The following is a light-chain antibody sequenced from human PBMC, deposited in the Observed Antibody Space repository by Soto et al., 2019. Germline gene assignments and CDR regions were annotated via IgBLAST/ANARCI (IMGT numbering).Light chain of an antibody. Sequence: QPVLTQSPSASASLGASVKLTCTLSSGHSNYAIAWHQQQPEKGPRYLMKVNSGGSHIKGDGIPDRFSGSSSGGERYLFISSLQSEDEADYYCQTWGTGSAIVVFGGGTQLTVL. CDR1: SGHSNYA. CDR3: QTWGTGSAIVV. CDR2: VNSGGSH. J-gene: IGLJ7*01. V-gene: IGLV4-69*01.